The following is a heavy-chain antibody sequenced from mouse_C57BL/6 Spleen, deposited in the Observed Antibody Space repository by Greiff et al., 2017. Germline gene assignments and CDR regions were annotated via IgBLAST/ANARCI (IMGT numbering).Heavy chain of an antibody. CDR3: SGRATNWYFDV. CDR1: GFTFSSYT. Sequence: EVHLVESGGGLVKPGGSLKLSCAASGFTFSSYTMSWVRQTPEKRLEWVATISGGGGNTYYPDSVKGRFTISRDNAKNTLYLQMSSLRSEDTALDYCSGRATNWYFDVWGTGTTVTVSS. D-gene: IGHD1-1*01. J-gene: IGHJ1*03. CDR2: ISGGGGNT. V-gene: IGHV5-9*01.